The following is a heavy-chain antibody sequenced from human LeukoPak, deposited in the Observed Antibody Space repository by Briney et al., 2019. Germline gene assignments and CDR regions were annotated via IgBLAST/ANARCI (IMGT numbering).Heavy chain of an antibody. D-gene: IGHD5-24*01. V-gene: IGHV1-2*02. CDR2: INPNSGDT. CDR3: ARAGEMATIFAY. Sequence: GSVKVSCKASGYTFTGYYMHWVRQAPGQGLEWMGWINPNSGDTNYAQKFQGRVTMARDTSISTAYMELSRLRSDDTAVYYCARAGEMATIFAYWGQGTLVSVSS. J-gene: IGHJ4*02. CDR1: GYTFTGYY.